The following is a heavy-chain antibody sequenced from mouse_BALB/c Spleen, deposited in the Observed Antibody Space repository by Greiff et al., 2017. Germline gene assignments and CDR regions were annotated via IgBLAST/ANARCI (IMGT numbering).Heavy chain of an antibody. CDR1: GYSFTSYW. CDR3: ARRGYGNLYYYAVDY. CDR2: IDPSDSET. J-gene: IGHJ4*01. Sequence: QVQLQQSGPQLVRPGASVKISCKASGYSFTSYWMHWVKQRPGQGLEWIGMIDPSDSETRLNQKFKDKATLTVDKSSSTAYMQLSSPTSEDSAVYYCARRGYGNLYYYAVDYWGQGTSVTVSS. D-gene: IGHD2-10*02. V-gene: IGHV1S127*01.